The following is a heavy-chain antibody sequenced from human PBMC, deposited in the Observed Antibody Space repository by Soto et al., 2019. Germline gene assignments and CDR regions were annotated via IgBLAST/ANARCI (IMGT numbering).Heavy chain of an antibody. Sequence: QVQLVESGGGVVQPGRSLRLSCAASGFTFSSYGMHWVRQAPGKGLEWVAVIWYDGSNKYYADSVKGRFTISRDNSKNTLYLQRNSLRAEDTAVYYCASLTHDYGDYGVMDVWGKGNTVTVSS. CDR3: ASLTHDYGDYGVMDV. CDR1: GFTFSSYG. CDR2: IWYDGSNK. D-gene: IGHD4-17*01. J-gene: IGHJ6*04. V-gene: IGHV3-33*01.